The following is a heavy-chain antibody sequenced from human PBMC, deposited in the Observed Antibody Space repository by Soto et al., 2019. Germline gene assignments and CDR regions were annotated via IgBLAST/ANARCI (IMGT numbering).Heavy chain of an antibody. D-gene: IGHD4-17*01. CDR2: IKSKTDGGTT. V-gene: IGHV3-15*01. J-gene: IGHJ4*02. CDR1: GFTFSNAW. CDR3: ARDDYELHYFDY. Sequence: EVQLVESGGGLVKPGGSLRLSCAASGFTFSNAWMSWVRQAPGKGLEWVGRIKSKTDGGTTDYAAPVKGRFTISRDNAKNSLYLQMNSLRAEDTAVYYCARDDYELHYFDYWGQGTLVTVSS.